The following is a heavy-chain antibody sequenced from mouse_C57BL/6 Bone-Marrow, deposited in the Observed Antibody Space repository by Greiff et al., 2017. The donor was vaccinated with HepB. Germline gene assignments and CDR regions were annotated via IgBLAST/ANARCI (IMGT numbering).Heavy chain of an antibody. V-gene: IGHV1-50*01. CDR3: ARGRGISMDY. Sequence: VQLQQPGAELVKPGASVKLSCKASGYTFTSYWMQWVKQRPGQGLEWIGEIDPSDSYTNYNQKFKGKATLTVDTSSSTAYMQLSSLTSEDSAVYYCARGRGISMDYWGQGTSVTVSS. CDR2: IDPSDSYT. CDR1: GYTFTSYW. J-gene: IGHJ4*01.